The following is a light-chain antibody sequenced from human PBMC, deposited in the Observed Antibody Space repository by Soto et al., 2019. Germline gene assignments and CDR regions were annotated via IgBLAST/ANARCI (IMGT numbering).Light chain of an antibody. CDR3: QQSYSTLWT. V-gene: IGKV1-5*01. CDR2: DAS. CDR1: QSISTW. J-gene: IGKJ1*01. Sequence: DIQMTQSPSTLSASVGDRVTITCRASQSISTWLAWYQQKPGKAPKLLIFDASTLQSGVPSRFSGSGSGTEFTLTISSLQPDDFATYYCQQSYSTLWTFGQGTKVDI.